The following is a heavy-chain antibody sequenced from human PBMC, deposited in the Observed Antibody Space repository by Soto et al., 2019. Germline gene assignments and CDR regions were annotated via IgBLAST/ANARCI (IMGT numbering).Heavy chain of an antibody. D-gene: IGHD3-10*01. CDR3: ARGPYYYCSGSLRGAFDI. V-gene: IGHV4-31*03. J-gene: IGHJ3*02. Sequence: QVQLQESGPGLVKSSQTLSLTCTVSGGSISSGGYYWSWIRQHPGKGLEWIGYIYYSGSTYYNPSLRCRVTITVDTSKNHCSLKLSSVTAADTAVYYCARGPYYYCSGSLRGAFDIWGQGTMVTVSS. CDR2: IYYSGST. CDR1: GGSISSGGYY.